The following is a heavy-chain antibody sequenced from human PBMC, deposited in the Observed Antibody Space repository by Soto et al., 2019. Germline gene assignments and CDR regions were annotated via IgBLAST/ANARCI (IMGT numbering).Heavy chain of an antibody. CDR3: ARVQYSGNDLKLGFDV. J-gene: IGHJ6*02. D-gene: IGHD5-12*01. CDR2: THAGNGYT. V-gene: IGHV1-3*01. Sequence: QVQLVQSGAQVKKPGASVKVSCKASGYTFTLYTIHWVRQAPGQRLEWMGWTHAGNGYTKYSQNFQGRVTITRDTAASTVYMEMSSMTSEDTGVFYCARVQYSGNDLKLGFDVWGQGTTVTVSS. CDR1: GYTFTLYT.